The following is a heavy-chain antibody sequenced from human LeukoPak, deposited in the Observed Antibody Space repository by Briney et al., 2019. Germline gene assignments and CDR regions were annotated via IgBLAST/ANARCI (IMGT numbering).Heavy chain of an antibody. Sequence: GESLKISCKGSGYSFTSYWIGWVRQMPGKGLEWMGNNYPGDSDTRYSPSFQGQVTISADKSISTAYLQWSSLKASDTAMYYCARVRGYCISTSCRDAFDIWGQGTMVTVSS. CDR1: GYSFTSYW. CDR3: ARVRGYCISTSCRDAFDI. J-gene: IGHJ3*02. CDR2: NYPGDSDT. V-gene: IGHV5-51*01. D-gene: IGHD2-2*01.